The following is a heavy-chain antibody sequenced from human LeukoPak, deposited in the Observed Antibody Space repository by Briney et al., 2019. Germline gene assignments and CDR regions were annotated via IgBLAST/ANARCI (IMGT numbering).Heavy chain of an antibody. V-gene: IGHV3-23*01. Sequence: SGGSLRLSCGASGFNFGNSVMSWVRQTPGKGLESISSIDGSGTNTYYADSVEGRFTISRDNSKSTLFLQINSLRADDTAIYYCAKRDDSGGYPYFFSDWGQGTLVAVSS. D-gene: IGHD3-22*01. CDR2: IDGSGTNT. CDR1: GFNFGNSV. CDR3: AKRDDSGGYPYFFSD. J-gene: IGHJ4*02.